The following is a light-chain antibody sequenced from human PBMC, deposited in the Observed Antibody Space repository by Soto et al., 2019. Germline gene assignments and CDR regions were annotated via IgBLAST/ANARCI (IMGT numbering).Light chain of an antibody. Sequence: EIVLTQSPGTLSLSPGERATLSCRASQSFTSNYLAWYQQRPGQAPRLLIYGASTRATGIPDRFSGSGSGTDFTLTISRLEPEDFAVYYCQQYGSSPRTFGQGTKVEIK. CDR1: QSFTSNY. J-gene: IGKJ1*01. CDR2: GAS. V-gene: IGKV3-20*01. CDR3: QQYGSSPRT.